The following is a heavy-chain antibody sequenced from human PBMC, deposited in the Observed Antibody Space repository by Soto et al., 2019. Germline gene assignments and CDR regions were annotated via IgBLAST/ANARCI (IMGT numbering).Heavy chain of an antibody. V-gene: IGHV5-51*01. Sequence: PGESLKISCKGSGYTFTSYWIGWVRQMPGEGLEWMGVIYPSDSDTRYRPSFQGQVTISADKSISSAYLQWSSLRASDTAMYYCARGGVSTRTFDYWGQGTPVTVSS. CDR1: GYTFTSYW. J-gene: IGHJ4*02. D-gene: IGHD3-3*01. CDR2: IYPSDSDT. CDR3: ARGGVSTRTFDY.